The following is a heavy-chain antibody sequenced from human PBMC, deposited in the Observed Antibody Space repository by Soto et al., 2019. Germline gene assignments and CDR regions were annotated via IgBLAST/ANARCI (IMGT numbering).Heavy chain of an antibody. CDR1: GFSLSNARMG. V-gene: IGHV2-26*01. J-gene: IGHJ6*02. CDR2: IFSNDEK. Sequence: SGPTLVNPTETLTLTCTVSGFSLSNARMGVSWIRQPPGKALEWLANIFSNDEKYYSTSLKSRLTISKDTSKSKVVLTMNNMDPVDTATYYCARIKDYYYYYDMDVWGQGTTVTVSS. CDR3: ARIKDYYYYYDMDV.